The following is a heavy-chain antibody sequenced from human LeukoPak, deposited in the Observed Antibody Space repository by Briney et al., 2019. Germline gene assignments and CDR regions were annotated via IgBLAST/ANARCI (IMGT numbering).Heavy chain of an antibody. D-gene: IGHD6-13*01. CDR1: GFTFSSYG. J-gene: IGHJ1*01. Sequence: GGSLRLSSAASGFTFSSYGMHWVRQAPGEGLEWVAFIRYDGSNKYYADSVKGRFTISRDNSKNTLYLQMNSLRAEDTAVYYSTFSSSWPRYFQHWGQGTLVTVSS. CDR2: IRYDGSNK. CDR3: TFSSSWPRYFQH. V-gene: IGHV3-30*02.